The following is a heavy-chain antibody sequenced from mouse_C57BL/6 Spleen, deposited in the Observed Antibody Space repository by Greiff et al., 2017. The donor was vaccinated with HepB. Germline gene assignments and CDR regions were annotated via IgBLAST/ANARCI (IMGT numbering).Heavy chain of an antibody. CDR2: IRNKANGYTT. J-gene: IGHJ2*01. CDR3: ARSPRRLDFDY. Sequence: EVQLVESGGGLVQPGGSLSLSCAASGFTFTDYYMSWVRQPPGKALEWLGFIRNKANGYTTEYSASVKGRFTISRDNSQSVLYLQMNALRAEDSATYYCARSPRRLDFDYWGQGTTLTVSS. CDR1: GFTFTDYY. D-gene: IGHD1-2*01. V-gene: IGHV7-3*01.